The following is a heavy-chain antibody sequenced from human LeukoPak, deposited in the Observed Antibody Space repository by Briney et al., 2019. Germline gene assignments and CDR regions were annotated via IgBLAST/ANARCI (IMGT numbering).Heavy chain of an antibody. J-gene: IGHJ4*02. CDR2: ISPSGGIT. CDR1: GFTFSSHG. V-gene: IGHV3-23*01. Sequence: QTGGSLRLSCAASGFTFSSHGMNWVRQAPGKGLEWVSGISPSGGITYYADSVKGRFTISRDNAKNSLYLQMNSLRAEDTAVYYCAKEGSVVWFGELLPWGQGTLVTVSS. CDR3: AKEGSVVWFGELLP. D-gene: IGHD3-10*01.